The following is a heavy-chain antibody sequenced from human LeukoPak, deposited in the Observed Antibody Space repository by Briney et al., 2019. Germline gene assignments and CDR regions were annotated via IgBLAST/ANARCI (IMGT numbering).Heavy chain of an antibody. Sequence: GGSLRLSRSTFKFNFIDYGLTWVRQAPGKGLEGVSSIRGSGYDTQYAASVQGRFTISRDNSKNTFYLQMNNLRVDDTAVYYCAKDPNGDYIGTFDIWGHGTMVTVSS. V-gene: IGHV3-23*01. J-gene: IGHJ3*02. CDR3: AKDPNGDYIGTFDI. CDR1: KFNFIDYG. CDR2: IRGSGYDT. D-gene: IGHD4-17*01.